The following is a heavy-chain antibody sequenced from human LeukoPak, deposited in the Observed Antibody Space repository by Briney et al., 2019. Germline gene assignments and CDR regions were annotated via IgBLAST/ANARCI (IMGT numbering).Heavy chain of an antibody. J-gene: IGHJ4*02. V-gene: IGHV3-66*04. CDR2: IYSGGST. CDR1: GFTVSTNY. Sequence: PGGSLRLSCAASGFTVSTNYMSWVRQAPGKGLEWVSVIYSGGSTYYADSVKGRFTISRDNSKNTLYLQMNSLRAEDTAVYYCTRPVYSSSGHSWGRGTPVTVSS. D-gene: IGHD6-6*01. CDR3: TRPVYSSSGHS.